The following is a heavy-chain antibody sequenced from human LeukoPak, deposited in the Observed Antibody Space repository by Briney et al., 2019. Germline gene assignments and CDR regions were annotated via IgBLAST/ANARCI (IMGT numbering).Heavy chain of an antibody. V-gene: IGHV4-4*07. CDR2: IYSSGST. CDR3: ARDRSGWYGSEY. D-gene: IGHD6-19*01. Sequence: SETLSLTCTVSGGSISGHYWSWVRQPAEKGLEWIGRIYSSGSTDYNPSLKSRVTMSVDTSKNQFFLKLSSVTAADTAVYYCARDRSGWYGSEYWGQGTLVTVSS. J-gene: IGHJ4*02. CDR1: GGSISGHY.